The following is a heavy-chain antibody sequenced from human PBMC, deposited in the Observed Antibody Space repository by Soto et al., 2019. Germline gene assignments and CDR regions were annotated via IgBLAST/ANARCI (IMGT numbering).Heavy chain of an antibody. V-gene: IGHV3-48*02. J-gene: IGHJ3*02. Sequence: GGSLRLSCASSGFSFSAFSMSWVRQAPGKGLEWVSYISSTSSTIYYGDSVKGRFTISRDNAKNSLYLQMNSLRDEDTAVYYCAREGARHCSTTRCYNAFDIWGQGTMVTV. CDR3: AREGARHCSTTRCYNAFDI. CDR1: GFSFSAFS. D-gene: IGHD2-2*02. CDR2: ISSTSSTI.